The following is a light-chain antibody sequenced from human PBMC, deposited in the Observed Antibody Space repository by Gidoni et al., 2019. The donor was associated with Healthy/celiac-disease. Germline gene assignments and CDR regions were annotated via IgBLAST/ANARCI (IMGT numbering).Light chain of an antibody. V-gene: IGKV3-15*01. Sequence: EIVMTQSPATLSVSPGERSPLSCRASQSVSSNLAWYQQKPGQAPRLLIYGASNRATGIPARFSGSGSGTEFTRTISSLQSEDFAVYYCQQYNNWHLITFGGGTKVEIK. J-gene: IGKJ4*01. CDR2: GAS. CDR1: QSVSSN. CDR3: QQYNNWHLIT.